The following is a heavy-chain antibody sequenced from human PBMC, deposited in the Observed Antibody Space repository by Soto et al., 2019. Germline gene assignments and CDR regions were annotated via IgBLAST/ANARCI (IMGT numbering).Heavy chain of an antibody. CDR1: GFTFSSYG. CDR3: ARDRELWSGYSGVIDP. CDR2: IWYDGSNK. V-gene: IGHV3-33*01. Sequence: GVSLRLSCAASGFTFSSYGMHWVRQAPGKGLEWVGVIWYDGSNKYYADSVKGRFTISRDNSKHTLYMQMNRLRAEDTAVYYCARDRELWSGYSGVIDPWGQGTLVTVSS. D-gene: IGHD3-3*01. J-gene: IGHJ5*02.